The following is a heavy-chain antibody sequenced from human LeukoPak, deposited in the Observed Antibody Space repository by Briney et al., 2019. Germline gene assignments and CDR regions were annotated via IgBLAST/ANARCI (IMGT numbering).Heavy chain of an antibody. J-gene: IGHJ5*02. D-gene: IGHD3-22*01. V-gene: IGHV3-48*04. Sequence: GGSLRLACAASGFTFSSYSMNWVRQAPGKGLEWVSYISSSSSNIYYADSVKGRFTISRDNAKNSLYLQMNSLRAEDTAVYYCARAKYYDSSGPFDPWGQGTLVTVSS. CDR3: ARAKYYDSSGPFDP. CDR1: GFTFSSYS. CDR2: ISSSSSNI.